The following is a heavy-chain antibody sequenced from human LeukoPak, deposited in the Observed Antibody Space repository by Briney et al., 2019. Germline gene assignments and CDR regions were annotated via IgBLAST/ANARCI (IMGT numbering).Heavy chain of an antibody. V-gene: IGHV4-38-2*02. D-gene: IGHD2-2*01. Sequence: SETLSLTCTVSGYSISSGYYWGWIRQPPGKGLEWIGSLYYSGSTYYHPSLKSRVTISVDTSKNQFSLKLSSVTAADTAVYYCAREGAFGVVVVPGAIDYWGQGTLVTVSS. J-gene: IGHJ4*02. CDR2: LYYSGST. CDR1: GYSISSGYY. CDR3: AREGAFGVVVVPGAIDY.